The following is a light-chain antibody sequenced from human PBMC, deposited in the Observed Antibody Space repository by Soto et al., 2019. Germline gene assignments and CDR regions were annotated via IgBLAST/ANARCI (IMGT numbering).Light chain of an antibody. V-gene: IGKV3-20*01. CDR3: QQYGSSPWT. CDR2: GAS. J-gene: IGKJ1*01. CDR1: QSVSSSY. Sequence: IVFTQSPCTLSLSPGERATLSCRASQSVSSSYLAWYQQKPGQAPRLLIYGASSRATGFPDRFSGSGSGTDFTLTISRLEPEDFAVYYCQQYGSSPWTFGQGTKVDIK.